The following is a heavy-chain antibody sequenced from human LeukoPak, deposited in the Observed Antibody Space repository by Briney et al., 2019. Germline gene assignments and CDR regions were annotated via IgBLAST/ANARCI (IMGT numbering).Heavy chain of an antibody. V-gene: IGHV4-30-4*08. D-gene: IGHD4-17*01. Sequence: KPSETLSLTCTVSGGSISSGDYYWSWIRQPPGKGLEWIGYIYYSGSTYYNPSLKSRVTISVDTSKNQFSLKLSSVTAADTAVYYCARDYTYGDYTNWYFDLWGRGTLVTVSS. CDR3: ARDYTYGDYTNWYFDL. CDR2: IYYSGST. CDR1: GGSISSGDYY. J-gene: IGHJ2*01.